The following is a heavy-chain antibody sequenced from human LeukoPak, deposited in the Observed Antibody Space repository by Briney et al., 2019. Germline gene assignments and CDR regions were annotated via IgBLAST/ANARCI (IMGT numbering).Heavy chain of an antibody. V-gene: IGHV4-61*02. CDR2: IYTSGST. J-gene: IGHJ4*02. Sequence: SQTLSLTCTVSGGSISSGSYYWSWIRQPAGKGLEWIVRIYTSGSTNYNPSLKSRVTISVDTSKNQFSLKLSSVTAADTAVYYCARDKLGYCSNTSCATRGFDYWGQGTLVTVSS. D-gene: IGHD2-2*01. CDR1: GGSISSGSYY. CDR3: ARDKLGYCSNTSCATRGFDY.